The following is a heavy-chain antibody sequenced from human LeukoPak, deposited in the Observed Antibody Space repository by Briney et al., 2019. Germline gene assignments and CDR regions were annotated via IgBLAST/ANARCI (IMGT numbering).Heavy chain of an antibody. V-gene: IGHV4-38-2*01. CDR1: GYSISSGYY. Sequence: PSETLSLTCAFSGYSISSGYYWGWIRQPPGKGLEWIGSIYHSGSTYYNPSLKSRVTISVDTSKNQFSLKLSSVTAADTAVYYCARTGKQTTVLNWFDPWGQGTLVTVSS. J-gene: IGHJ5*02. CDR2: IYHSGST. D-gene: IGHD4-11*01. CDR3: ARTGKQTTVLNWFDP.